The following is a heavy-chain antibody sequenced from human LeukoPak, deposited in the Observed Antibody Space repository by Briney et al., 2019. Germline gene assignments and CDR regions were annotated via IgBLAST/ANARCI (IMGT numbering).Heavy chain of an antibody. J-gene: IGHJ4*02. Sequence: ASVKVSCKSSGYTFNTYGIIWVRQAPGQGLEWMGWISAYNGNTNYAQTFQGRVTMTTETSTSTAYMELRSLRSNGTAVYYCTRLSAVAGMDYWGQGTLVTVSS. CDR1: GYTFNTYG. D-gene: IGHD6-19*01. CDR2: ISAYNGNT. V-gene: IGHV1-18*01. CDR3: TRLSAVAGMDY.